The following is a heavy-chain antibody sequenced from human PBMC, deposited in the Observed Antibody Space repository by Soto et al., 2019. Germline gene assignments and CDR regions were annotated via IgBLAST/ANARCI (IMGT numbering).Heavy chain of an antibody. Sequence: QVQLQESGPGLVKPSQTLSLTCTVSGGSISSGGYYWSWIRQHPGKGLEWIGYIYYSGSTYYNPSLKRRVPISVDTSKHQFSLKLSSVTAADTAVYYCARDVAAAGYCYYGMDVWGQGTTVTVSS. CDR2: IYYSGST. V-gene: IGHV4-31*03. J-gene: IGHJ6*02. CDR1: GGSISSGGYY. CDR3: ARDVAAAGYCYYGMDV. D-gene: IGHD6-13*01.